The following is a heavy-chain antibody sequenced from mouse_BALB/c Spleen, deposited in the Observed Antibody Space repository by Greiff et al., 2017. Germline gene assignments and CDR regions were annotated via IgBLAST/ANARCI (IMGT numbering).Heavy chain of an antibody. CDR3: ARRRAYYGNWFAY. CDR1: GYSITSDYA. J-gene: IGHJ3*01. V-gene: IGHV3-2*02. CDR2: ISYSGST. D-gene: IGHD2-1*01. Sequence: EVKLQESGPGLVKPSQSLSLTCTVTGYSITSDYAWNWIRQFPGNKLEWMGYISYSGSTSYNPSLKSRISITRDTSKNQFFLQLNSVTTEDTATYYCARRRAYYGNWFAYWGQGTLVTVSA.